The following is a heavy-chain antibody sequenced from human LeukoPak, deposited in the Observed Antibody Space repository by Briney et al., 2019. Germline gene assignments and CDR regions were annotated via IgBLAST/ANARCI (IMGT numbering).Heavy chain of an antibody. CDR1: GGSISSSSYY. D-gene: IGHD2-2*01. CDR2: IYYSGST. V-gene: IGHV4-39*07. CDR3: ARAEGYCSSTSCRGFDY. J-gene: IGHJ4*02. Sequence: SETLSLTCTVSGGSISSSSYYWGWIRQPPGKGLEWIGSIYYSGSTYYNPSLKSRVTISVDTSKNQFSLKLSSVPAADTAVYYCARAEGYCSSTSCRGFDYWGQGTLVTVSS.